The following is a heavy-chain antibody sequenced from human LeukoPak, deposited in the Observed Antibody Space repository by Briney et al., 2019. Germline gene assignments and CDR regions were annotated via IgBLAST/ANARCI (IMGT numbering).Heavy chain of an antibody. D-gene: IGHD4-23*01. CDR2: IYYSGTT. J-gene: IGHJ3*02. CDR3: ARHYYGGSGAFDI. V-gene: IGHV4-59*08. CDR1: GGSISGYY. Sequence: SETLSLTFTVSGGSISGYYWSWIRQPPGKGLEWIGYIYYSGTTYYNPSLKSRVTMSVDTSKNQFSLKLSSVTAADTAVYYCARHYYGGSGAFDIWGQGTMVTVSS.